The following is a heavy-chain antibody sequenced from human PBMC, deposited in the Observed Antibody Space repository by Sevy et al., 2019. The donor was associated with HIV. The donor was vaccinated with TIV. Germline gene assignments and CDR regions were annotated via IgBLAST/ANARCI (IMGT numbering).Heavy chain of an antibody. J-gene: IGHJ6*02. V-gene: IGHV3-23*01. CDR3: AKDVASTPGRMDV. Sequence: GGSLRLSCAASGFTFDNYAMNWVRQAPGKGLEWVSAISGSALTTYYAGSVKGRFTISRDNSKNTLYLQRNSLRAEDTAIYYCAKDVASTPGRMDVWGQGTTVTVSS. CDR1: GFTFDNYA. CDR2: ISGSALTT.